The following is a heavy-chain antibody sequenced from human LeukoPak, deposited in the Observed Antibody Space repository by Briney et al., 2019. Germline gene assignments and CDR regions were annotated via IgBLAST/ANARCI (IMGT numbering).Heavy chain of an antibody. CDR2: ISTSSHYI. CDR1: GFTFSSFA. Sequence: GGSLRLSCAASGFTFSSFAMSWIRQAPGKGLEWVSSISTSSHYIYYADSMKGRFTISRDNAKNSLYLQMNSLRAEDTAVYYCARRAGAYPHPYDYWGQGTLVTVSS. J-gene: IGHJ4*02. V-gene: IGHV3-21*04. D-gene: IGHD3-16*01. CDR3: ARRAGAYPHPYDY.